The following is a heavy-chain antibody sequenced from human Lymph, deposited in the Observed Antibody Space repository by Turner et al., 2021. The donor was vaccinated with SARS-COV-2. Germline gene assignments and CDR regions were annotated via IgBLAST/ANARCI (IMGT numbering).Heavy chain of an antibody. D-gene: IGHD2-15*01. CDR3: ATKYCSGGSCSYFDY. CDR2: IYHRRST. J-gene: IGHJ4*02. V-gene: IGHV4-4*02. Sequence: QVQLQESGPGLVNPSGTLSLTCAVSGGSISSSNWWNWVRRPPGKGLEWIGEIYHRRSTNYNPSLKSRVTISVDKSKNQCSLRLSSVTAADKAVYYCATKYCSGGSCSYFDYWGQGTLVTVSS. CDR1: GGSISSSNW.